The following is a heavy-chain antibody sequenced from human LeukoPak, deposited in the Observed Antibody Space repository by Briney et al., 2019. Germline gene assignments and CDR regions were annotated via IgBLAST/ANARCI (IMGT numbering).Heavy chain of an antibody. CDR1: GGSISSGSYY. Sequence: SETLSLTCTVSGGSISSGSYYWSWIRQPAGKGLECIGEINHSGSTNYNPSLKSRVTISVDTSKSQFSLKLSSVTAADTAVYYCARHKDCTNGVYYPFDYWGQGTLVTVSS. V-gene: IGHV4-61*10. J-gene: IGHJ4*02. D-gene: IGHD2-8*01. CDR3: ARHKDCTNGVYYPFDY. CDR2: INHSGST.